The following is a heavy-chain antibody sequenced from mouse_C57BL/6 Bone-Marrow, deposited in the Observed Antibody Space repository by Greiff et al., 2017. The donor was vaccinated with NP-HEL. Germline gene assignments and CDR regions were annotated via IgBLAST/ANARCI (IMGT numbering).Heavy chain of an antibody. J-gene: IGHJ4*01. V-gene: IGHV2-2*01. CDR2: IWSGGST. D-gene: IGHD1-1*01. Sequence: QVQLQQSGPGLVQPSQSLSITCTVSGFSLTSYGVHWVRQSPGKGLEWLGVIWSGGSTDYNAAFISRLSISKDNSKSQVFFKMNSLQADDTAIYYCARITTVVEDAMDYWGQGTSVTVSS. CDR1: GFSLTSYG. CDR3: ARITTVVEDAMDY.